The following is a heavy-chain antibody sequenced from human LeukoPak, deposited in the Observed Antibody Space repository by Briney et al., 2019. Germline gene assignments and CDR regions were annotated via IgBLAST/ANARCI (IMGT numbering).Heavy chain of an antibody. V-gene: IGHV3-7*01. D-gene: IGHD5-24*01. J-gene: IGHJ4*02. Sequence: PGESLRLSCAASGLSFSGSWMNWVRQAPGRGLEWVANINPDGSQKRFVDSVMGRFTMSRDNAKNSVYLQMNRLKSEDTAVFYCAAWTDRGYNFWGQGTLVTVSS. CDR2: INPDGSQK. CDR1: GLSFSGSW. CDR3: AAWTDRGYNF.